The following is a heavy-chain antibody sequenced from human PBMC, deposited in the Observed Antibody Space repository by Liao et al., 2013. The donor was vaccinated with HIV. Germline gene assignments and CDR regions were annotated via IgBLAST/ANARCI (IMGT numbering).Heavy chain of an antibody. CDR2: IYTSGTA. Sequence: HVQLQESGPGLVKPSETLSLTCTVSGGSLSSYFWSWIRQPAGKGLEWIGRIYTSGTANYNPSLKSRVTMSVDTSKNQFSLKVTSVTAADTAVYYCAREVIDYNNLVGYSFDIWGQGTMVTVSS. J-gene: IGHJ3*02. CDR3: AREVIDYNNLVGYSFDI. V-gene: IGHV4-4*07. CDR1: GGSLSSYF. D-gene: IGHD4-11*01.